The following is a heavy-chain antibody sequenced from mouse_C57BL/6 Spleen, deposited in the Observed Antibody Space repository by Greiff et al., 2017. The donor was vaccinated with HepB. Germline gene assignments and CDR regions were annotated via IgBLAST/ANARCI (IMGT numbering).Heavy chain of an antibody. CDR1: GYTFTSYW. CDR2: IHPNSGST. Sequence: QVQLQHPGAELVKPGASVKLSCKASGYTFTSYWMHWVKQRPGQGLEWIGMIHPNSGSTNYNEKFKSKATLTVDKSSSTAYMQLSSLTSEDSAVDYCARRGTIVTTPIYWYFDVWGTGTTVTVSS. D-gene: IGHD2-5*01. V-gene: IGHV1-64*01. CDR3: ARRGTIVTTPIYWYFDV. J-gene: IGHJ1*03.